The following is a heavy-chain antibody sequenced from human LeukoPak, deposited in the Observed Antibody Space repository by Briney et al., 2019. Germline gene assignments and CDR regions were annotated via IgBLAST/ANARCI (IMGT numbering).Heavy chain of an antibody. Sequence: GGTLRLSCAASGFTLSSYGMNWVRQAPGKGLEWVSSISSSSSYIKYADSVKGRFTISRDTSKNTLYLQMNSPRAEDTAVYYCAKDMYYDSSGPVFDYWGQGTLVTVSS. V-gene: IGHV3-21*04. CDR1: GFTLSSYG. J-gene: IGHJ4*02. D-gene: IGHD3-22*01. CDR2: ISSSSSYI. CDR3: AKDMYYDSSGPVFDY.